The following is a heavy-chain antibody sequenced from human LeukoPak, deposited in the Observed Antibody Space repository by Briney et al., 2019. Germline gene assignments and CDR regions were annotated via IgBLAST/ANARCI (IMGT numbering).Heavy chain of an antibody. V-gene: IGHV1-46*01. CDR3: AREMIGRHSFDY. Sequence: GASVKVSCKASGYTFTSYYMHWVRQAPGQGLEWMGIINPSGGSTSYAQKFQGRVTMTRDTSASTVYMELSSLRSEDTAVYYCAREMIGRHSFDYWGQGTLVTVSS. J-gene: IGHJ4*02. D-gene: IGHD3-22*01. CDR1: GYTFTSYY. CDR2: INPSGGST.